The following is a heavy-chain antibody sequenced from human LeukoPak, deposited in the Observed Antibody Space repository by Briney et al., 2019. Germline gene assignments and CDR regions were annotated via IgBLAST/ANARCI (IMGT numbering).Heavy chain of an antibody. J-gene: IGHJ4*02. CDR1: GFSFSDYW. CDR2: INHDGSEK. V-gene: IGHV3-7*01. D-gene: IGHD3-10*01. CDR3: GRRGSLSDY. Sequence: GGSLRLSCAASGFSFSDYWMSWVRQAPGKGLEGVANINHDGSEKHYVDSVKGRFTISRDNAKNSLSLQMTSLRDVDTALYYCGRRGSLSDYWGQGSLVSVSS.